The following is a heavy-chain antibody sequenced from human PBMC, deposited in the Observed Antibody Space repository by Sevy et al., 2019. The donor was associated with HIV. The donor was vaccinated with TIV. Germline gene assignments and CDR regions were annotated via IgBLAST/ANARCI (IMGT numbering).Heavy chain of an antibody. CDR1: GFSIDNYV. D-gene: IGHD3-10*01. V-gene: IGHV3-49*03. CDR3: SRDGYGSQSYAADH. J-gene: IGHJ5*02. Sequence: GGSLRLSCSASGFSIDNYVMNWFRQAPGKGLEWVGFIRSKLYGGTTEYAASVKGRFTISGDDSKSIAYLQMNSLKTEDSGVYYCSRDGYGSQSYAADHWGQGTLVTVSS. CDR2: IRSKLYGGTT.